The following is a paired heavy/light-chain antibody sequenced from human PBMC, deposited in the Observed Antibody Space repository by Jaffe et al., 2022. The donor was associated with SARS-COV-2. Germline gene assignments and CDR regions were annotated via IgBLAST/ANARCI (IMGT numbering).Heavy chain of an antibody. CDR2: TNPDGDEK. CDR1: GVTLFGYW. CDR3: ARNRGWFSFDL. Sequence: EVQLVESGGGFVQPGGSLRLSCAASGVTLFGYWVDWVRQAPGKGLEWVANTNPDGDEKYYMDSVKGRFTISRDNAKNSLYLEMNNLRVEDTAVYFCARNRGWFSFDLWGQGTLVTVSS. J-gene: IGHJ5*02. D-gene: IGHD2-15*01. V-gene: IGHV3-7*01.
Light chain of an antibody. J-gene: IGLJ3*02. CDR3: SSFGGLRV. V-gene: IGLV2-8*01. CDR1: SSDVGTYNY. Sequence: QSALTQPPSASGSLGQSVTISCTGSSSDVGTYNYVSWYQQHPGKAPRLIIYEVTKRPSGVPDRFSGSKSGNTASLTVSGLQAEDEADYYCSSFGGLRVFGGGTKLTVL. CDR2: EVT.